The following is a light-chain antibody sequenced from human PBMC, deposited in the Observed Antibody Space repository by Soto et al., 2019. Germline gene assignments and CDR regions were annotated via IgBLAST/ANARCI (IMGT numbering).Light chain of an antibody. CDR1: QDISNY. Sequence: DIQMTQSPSAMSASVGDRVTITCRASQDISNYLVWFQQKPGKVPQRLIYEASRLQSGVPSRFSGRGSGTEVTLTISSLQPEDFATYYCLQHDNFPWTFGQGTKVETK. CDR2: EAS. CDR3: LQHDNFPWT. V-gene: IGKV1-17*03. J-gene: IGKJ1*01.